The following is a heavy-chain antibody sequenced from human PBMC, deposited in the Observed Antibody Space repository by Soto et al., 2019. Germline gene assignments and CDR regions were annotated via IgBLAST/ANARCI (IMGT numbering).Heavy chain of an antibody. Sequence: QVQLQESGPGLVKPSQTLSLTCTVSGDSISSANNYWSWIRQPPGEGLEWIGFISYSGTTSYSPPLKSRLAISLDTYKNQFSLSLTSVTAADTAVYYCARGRGYSYGLDPWGQGTLVTVSS. V-gene: IGHV4-30-4*01. J-gene: IGHJ5*02. D-gene: IGHD5-12*01. CDR2: ISYSGTT. CDR1: GDSISSANNY. CDR3: ARGRGYSYGLDP.